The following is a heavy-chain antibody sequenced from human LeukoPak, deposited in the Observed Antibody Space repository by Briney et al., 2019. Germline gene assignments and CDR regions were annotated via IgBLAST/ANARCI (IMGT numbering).Heavy chain of an antibody. CDR2: INGDGRNI. V-gene: IGHV3-74*01. CDR3: ARDKGLAYCGGDCYSSFDY. J-gene: IGHJ4*02. Sequence: GGSLRLSCVASGFTLSSYWMHWVRQDPRKGLVWVSRINGDGRNINYADSVRGRFTISRDNAKNTLYLQMNCLRAEDTAVYYCARDKGLAYCGGDCYSSFDYWGQGTLVTVSS. D-gene: IGHD2-21*02. CDR1: GFTLSSYW.